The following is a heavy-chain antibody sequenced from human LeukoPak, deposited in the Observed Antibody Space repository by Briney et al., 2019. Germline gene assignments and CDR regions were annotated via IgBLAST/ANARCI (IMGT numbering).Heavy chain of an antibody. J-gene: IGHJ4*02. V-gene: IGHV3-20*04. Sequence: PGGSLRLSCAASGFTVSSNYMSWVRQAPGKGLEWVSGINWNGGSTGYADSVKGRFTISRDNAKNSLYLQMNSLRAEDTGVYYCDGGTGWVSNLGGGQGTLVIVSS. CDR2: INWNGGST. CDR3: DGGTGWVSNLG. D-gene: IGHD6-19*01. CDR1: GFTVSSNY.